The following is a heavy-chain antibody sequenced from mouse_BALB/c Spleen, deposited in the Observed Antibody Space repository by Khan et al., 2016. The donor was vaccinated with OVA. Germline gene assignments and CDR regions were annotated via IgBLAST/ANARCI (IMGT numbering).Heavy chain of an antibody. D-gene: IGHD2-14*01. V-gene: IGHV3-2*02. CDR3: ARGRYRYPFAY. Sequence: VQLQQSGPGLVKPSQSLSLTCTVTGYSITSDYAWNWIRQFPGNKLEWMGYISYSGSTSYNPYLKSRISITRDTSKNQFFLQLNSVTTEDTATYYCARGRYRYPFAYWGQGTLVTVSA. CDR1: GYSITSDYA. CDR2: ISYSGST. J-gene: IGHJ3*01.